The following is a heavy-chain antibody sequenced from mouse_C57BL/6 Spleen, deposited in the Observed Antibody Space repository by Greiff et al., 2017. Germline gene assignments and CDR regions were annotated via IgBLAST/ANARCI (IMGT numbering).Heavy chain of an antibody. CDR3: ARLSGSFDY. Sequence: EVQGVESGGDLVKPGGSMKLSCAASGFTFSSYGMSWVRQTPDKRLEWVATICSGDSYTYYPDSVKGRFTITRDKAKNPLYLHMSSLKSDDTAMYYCARLSGSFDYWGQGTTLTVSS. V-gene: IGHV5-6*01. CDR2: ICSGDSYT. D-gene: IGHD3-2*02. CDR1: GFTFSSYG. J-gene: IGHJ2*01.